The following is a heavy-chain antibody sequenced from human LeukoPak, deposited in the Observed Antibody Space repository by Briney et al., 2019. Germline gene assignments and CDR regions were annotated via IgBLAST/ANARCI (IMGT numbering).Heavy chain of an antibody. V-gene: IGHV3-23*01. CDR2: ISGSGGST. CDR3: ARAADIVVVGYYMDV. Sequence: GGSLRLSCAASGFTFSSYGMSWVRQAPGKGLEWVSAISGSGGSTYYADSVKGRFTISRDNAKNSLYLQMNSLRAEDTAVYYCARAADIVVVGYYMDVWGKGTTVTISS. J-gene: IGHJ6*03. D-gene: IGHD2-2*01. CDR1: GFTFSSYG.